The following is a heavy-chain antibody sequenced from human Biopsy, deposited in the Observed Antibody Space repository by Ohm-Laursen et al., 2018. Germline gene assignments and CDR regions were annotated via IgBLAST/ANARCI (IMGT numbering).Heavy chain of an antibody. J-gene: IGHJ4*02. Sequence: ESSVKVSCKASSYTFTDYNIHWMRQAPGQGLEWLGDINCKTGATNYAQKFQGTVTMTRDTSISTAYLVLGSLRSADTAIYYCARDPLNGHKHFDYWGQGSLVTVSS. V-gene: IGHV1-2*02. CDR3: ARDPLNGHKHFDY. CDR2: INCKTGAT. D-gene: IGHD2-8*01. CDR1: SYTFTDYN.